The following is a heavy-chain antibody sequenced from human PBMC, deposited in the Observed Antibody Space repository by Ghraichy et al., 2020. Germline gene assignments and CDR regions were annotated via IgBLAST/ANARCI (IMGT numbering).Heavy chain of an antibody. V-gene: IGHV4-59*01. J-gene: IGHJ5*02. CDR1: GGSISSYY. CDR3: ARVTGDLSGWWFDP. CDR2: IYYSGST. Sequence: SETLSLTCTVSGGSISSYYWSWIRQPPGKGLEWIGYIYYSGSTNYNPSLKSRVTISVDTSKNQFSLKLSSVTAADTAVYYCARVTGDLSGWWFDPWGQGTLVTVSS. D-gene: IGHD7-27*01.